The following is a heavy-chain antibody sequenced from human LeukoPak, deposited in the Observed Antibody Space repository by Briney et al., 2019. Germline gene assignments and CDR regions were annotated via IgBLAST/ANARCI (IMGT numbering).Heavy chain of an antibody. CDR1: GFTFTSSA. Sequence: GVSVKVSCKASGFTFTSSAVQWVRQARGQRLEWIGWIVVGSGNTNYAQKSQERVTITRDMSTSTAYMELSSLRSEDTAVYYCAADPYYYDSSGYQFDYWGQGTLVTVSS. D-gene: IGHD3-22*01. CDR3: AADPYYYDSSGYQFDY. CDR2: IVVGSGNT. V-gene: IGHV1-58*01. J-gene: IGHJ4*02.